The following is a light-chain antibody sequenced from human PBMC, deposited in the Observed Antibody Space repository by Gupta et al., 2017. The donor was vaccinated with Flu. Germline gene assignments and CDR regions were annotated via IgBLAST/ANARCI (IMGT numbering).Light chain of an antibody. CDR1: QGIGND. J-gene: IGKJ1*01. CDR3: RQQNSYPKT. V-gene: IGKV1-17*01. Sequence: PSSLSASVGDRVTITCRASQGIGNDLGWYQQKPGKAPKRLIYVASSLQDGVPSRFSGSRFGTEFTLTISSLQPEDIATYFCRQQNSYPKTFGQGTMVDIK. CDR2: VAS.